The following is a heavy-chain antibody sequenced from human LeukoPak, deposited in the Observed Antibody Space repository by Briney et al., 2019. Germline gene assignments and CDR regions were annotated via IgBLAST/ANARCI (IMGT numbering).Heavy chain of an antibody. J-gene: IGHJ4*02. CDR3: ARHSTFFGVVIIKGRVRGPFDY. Sequence: PSETLSLTCTVSGGSISPYYWSWIRQPPGKGLEWIGEINHSGSTNYNPSLKSRVTISLDTSKNQFSLKLSSVTAADTAVYYCARHSTFFGVVIIKGRVRGPFDYWGQGTLVTVSS. CDR2: INHSGST. D-gene: IGHD3-3*01. CDR1: GGSISPYY. V-gene: IGHV4-34*01.